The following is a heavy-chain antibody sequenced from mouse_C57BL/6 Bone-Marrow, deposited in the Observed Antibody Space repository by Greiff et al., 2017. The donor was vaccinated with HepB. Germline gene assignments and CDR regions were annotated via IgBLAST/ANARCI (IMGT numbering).Heavy chain of an antibody. CDR3: ATLLLRLDY. Sequence: QVQLQQPGAELVKPGASVKLSCKASGYTFTSYWMHWVKQRPGQGLEWIGMIHPNSGSTNYNEKFKSKATLTVDKSSSPAYMQLSSLTSEDSAVYYCATLLLRLDYWGQGTTLTVSS. CDR2: IHPNSGST. D-gene: IGHD1-1*01. CDR1: GYTFTSYW. V-gene: IGHV1-64*01. J-gene: IGHJ2*01.